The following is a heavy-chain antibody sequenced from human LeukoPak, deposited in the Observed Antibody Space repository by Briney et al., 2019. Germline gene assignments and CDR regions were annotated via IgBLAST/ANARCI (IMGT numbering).Heavy chain of an antibody. CDR2: IYSSGST. Sequence: SSETLSLTCTVSGGSISGYYWSWIRQPPGKGLEWIGYIYSSGSTNYNPSLKSRVTISVDTSKNQFSLNLGSVTAADTAVYYCARGSSWSGANFDYWGQGTLVTVSS. CDR3: ARGSSWSGANFDY. V-gene: IGHV4-59*01. J-gene: IGHJ4*02. CDR1: GGSISGYY. D-gene: IGHD6-13*01.